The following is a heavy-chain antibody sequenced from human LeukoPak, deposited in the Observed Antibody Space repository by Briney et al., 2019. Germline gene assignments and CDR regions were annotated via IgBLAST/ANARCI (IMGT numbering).Heavy chain of an antibody. V-gene: IGHV4-59*01. D-gene: IGHD3-16*01. CDR3: ARLVYDYVWGSYSDY. J-gene: IGHJ4*02. Sequence: SETLSLTCTVSGGSISSYYWSWIRQPPGKGLEWIGYIYCSGSTNYNPSLKSRVTISVDTSKNQFSLKLSSVTAADTAVYYCARLVYDYVWGSYSDYWGQGTLVTVSS. CDR2: IYCSGST. CDR1: GGSISSYY.